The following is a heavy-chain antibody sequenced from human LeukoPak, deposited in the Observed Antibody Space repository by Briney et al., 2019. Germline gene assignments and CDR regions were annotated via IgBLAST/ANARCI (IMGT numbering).Heavy chain of an antibody. Sequence: SQTLSLTCTVSGGSISSGSYYWSWIRQPAGKGLEWIGRIYTSGSTNYNPSLKSRVTISVDTSKNQFSLKLSSVTAADTAVYYCARTLDFWSGYVYWGQGTLVTVSS. V-gene: IGHV4-61*02. D-gene: IGHD3-3*01. CDR2: IYTSGST. CDR1: GGSISSGSYY. J-gene: IGHJ1*01. CDR3: ARTLDFWSGYVY.